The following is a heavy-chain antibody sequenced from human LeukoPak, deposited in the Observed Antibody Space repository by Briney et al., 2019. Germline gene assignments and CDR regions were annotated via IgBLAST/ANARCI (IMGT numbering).Heavy chain of an antibody. CDR3: ARSGRGLATRFDP. CDR1: GGSISSYY. CDR2: IYYTGST. V-gene: IGHV4-59*13. Sequence: PSETLSLTCTVSGGSISSYYWSWIRQPPGKGLDWIGYIYYTGSTNYNPSLKSRVTLSVDTSKNQFSLKLSSVTAADTAEYYCARSGRGLATRFDPWGQGILVTVSS. D-gene: IGHD1-26*01. J-gene: IGHJ5*02.